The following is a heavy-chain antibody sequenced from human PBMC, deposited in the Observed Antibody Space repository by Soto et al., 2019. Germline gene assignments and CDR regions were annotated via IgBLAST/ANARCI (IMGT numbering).Heavy chain of an antibody. CDR3: ARGDSDLAVSEAAY. D-gene: IGHD2-15*01. Sequence: QVQMQESGPRLVKPSETLSLTCTVSGASITDSYWSWIRQPPEKGLEWIGYIYFSGIANYNPSLKSRATISRDTSKNEFSLKLTSVTAADTAIYYCARGDSDLAVSEAAYWGQGTVVTVSS. J-gene: IGHJ1*01. CDR1: GASITDSY. V-gene: IGHV4-59*01. CDR2: IYFSGIA.